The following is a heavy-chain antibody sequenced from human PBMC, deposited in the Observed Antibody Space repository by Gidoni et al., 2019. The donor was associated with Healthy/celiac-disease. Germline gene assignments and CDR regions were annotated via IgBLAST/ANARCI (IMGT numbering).Heavy chain of an antibody. J-gene: IGHJ6*03. Sequence: QVQLAESGGGVAQPGRSLRLSCAASGLTFSSYGMPWVRQAPGKGLEWGAVISYDGSNKYYADSVKGRFTISRDNSKNTLYLQMTSLRAEDTAVYYCAKDHYYYDSSGYYYYYYMDVWGKGTTVTVSS. CDR2: ISYDGSNK. D-gene: IGHD3-22*01. V-gene: IGHV3-30*18. CDR1: GLTFSSYG. CDR3: AKDHYYYDSSGYYYYYYMDV.